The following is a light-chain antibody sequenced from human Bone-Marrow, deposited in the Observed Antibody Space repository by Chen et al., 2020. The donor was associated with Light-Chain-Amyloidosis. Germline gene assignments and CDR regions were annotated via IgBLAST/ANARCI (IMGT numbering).Light chain of an antibody. CDR3: QVWDRSSDRPV. CDR2: DDS. J-gene: IGLJ3*02. Sequence: SYVLTPPSSMSVDSGQKATTSCGGNTIGSTSVHWYQQTPGPAPLLVVYDDSDRPSGIPERLSGSNSGNTATLTISRVEAGDEADYYCQVWDRSSDRPVFGGGTKLTVL. CDR1: TIGSTS. V-gene: IGLV3-21*02.